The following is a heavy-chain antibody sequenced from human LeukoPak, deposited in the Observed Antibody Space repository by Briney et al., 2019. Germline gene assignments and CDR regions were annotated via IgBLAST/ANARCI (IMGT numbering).Heavy chain of an antibody. V-gene: IGHV1-8*01. CDR2: MNPNNGNT. CDR3: ARGLVLAVAGNNWFDP. CDR1: GFTFSIYD. D-gene: IGHD6-19*01. J-gene: IGHJ5*02. Sequence: ATVKVSCKASGFTFSIYDINWVRQATGQGLEWMGWMNPNNGNTGYAQKFQGRVTMTRNTSISTAYMELSRLRSEDTAVYYCARGLVLAVAGNNWFDPWGQGTLVTVSS.